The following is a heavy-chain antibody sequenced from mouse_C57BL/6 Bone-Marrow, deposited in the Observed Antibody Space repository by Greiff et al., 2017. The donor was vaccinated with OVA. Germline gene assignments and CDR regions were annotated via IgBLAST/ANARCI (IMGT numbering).Heavy chain of an antibody. CDR3: VPGQGTAWFDY. CDR1: GFTFSDYG. CDR2: ISSGSSTI. V-gene: IGHV5-17*01. D-gene: IGHD3-2*02. Sequence: EVQGVESGGGLVKPGGSLKLSCAASGFTFSDYGMHWVRQAPEKGLEWVAYISSGSSTIYYADTVKGRFTISIDNAKNTLFLQMTSLRSEDTAMYYCVPGQGTAWFDYWGQGTMVTVSA. J-gene: IGHJ3*01.